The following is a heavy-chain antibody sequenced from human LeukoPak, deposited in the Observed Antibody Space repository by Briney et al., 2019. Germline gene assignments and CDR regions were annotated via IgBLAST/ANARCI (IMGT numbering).Heavy chain of an antibody. CDR1: GFTFSSYG. CDR2: ISYDGSNK. J-gene: IGHJ3*02. CDR3: ASSGSSSGWYDAFDI. Sequence: TGGSLRLSCAASGFTFSSYGMHWVRQAPGKGLEWVAVISYDGSNKYYADSVKGRFTISRDNSKNSLYLQMNSLRAEDTAVYYCASSGSSSGWYDAFDIWGQGTMVTVSS. D-gene: IGHD6-19*01. V-gene: IGHV3-30*03.